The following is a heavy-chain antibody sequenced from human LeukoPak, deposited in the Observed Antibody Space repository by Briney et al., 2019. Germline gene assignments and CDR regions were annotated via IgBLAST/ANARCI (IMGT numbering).Heavy chain of an antibody. CDR2: IYYSGST. J-gene: IGHJ4*02. V-gene: IGHV4-39*01. Sequence: SETLSLTCTVSGGSISSSSYYWGWIRQPPGKGLECIGSIYYSGSTYYNPSLKSRVTISVDTSKTQFSLKLSSVTAADTAVYYCARGRDKGGRYFDYWGQGTLVTVSS. CDR3: ARGRDKGGRYFDY. CDR1: GGSISSSSYY. D-gene: IGHD3-16*01.